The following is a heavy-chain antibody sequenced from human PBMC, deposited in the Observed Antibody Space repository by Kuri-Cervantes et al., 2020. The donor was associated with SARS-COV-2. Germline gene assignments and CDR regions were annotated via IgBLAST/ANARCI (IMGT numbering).Heavy chain of an antibody. CDR3: ARDAAVAVFDY. CDR2: ISSSGSTI. V-gene: IGHV3-11*04. D-gene: IGHD6-19*01. J-gene: IGHJ4*02. Sequence: GESLKISCAASGFTFSDYYMSWIRQAPGKGLEWVSYISSSGSTIYYADSVKGRFTISRDNAKNSLYLQMNSLRAEDTVVYYCARDAAVAVFDYWGQGTLVTVSS. CDR1: GFTFSDYY.